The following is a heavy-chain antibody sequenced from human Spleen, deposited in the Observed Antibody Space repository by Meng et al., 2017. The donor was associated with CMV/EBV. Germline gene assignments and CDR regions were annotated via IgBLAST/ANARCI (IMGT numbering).Heavy chain of an antibody. CDR3: VKDRGSIAADDSYYYGMDV. J-gene: IGHJ6*02. Sequence: SLKISCAASGFTFDDFAMHWVRQAPGRGLEWVSGINWNSGNIGYAGSVQGRFTIFRDNAKNSLYLHMNSLRAEDTALYYCVKDRGSIAADDSYYYGMDVWGQGTTVTVSS. D-gene: IGHD6-13*01. CDR1: GFTFDDFA. V-gene: IGHV3-9*01. CDR2: INWNSGNI.